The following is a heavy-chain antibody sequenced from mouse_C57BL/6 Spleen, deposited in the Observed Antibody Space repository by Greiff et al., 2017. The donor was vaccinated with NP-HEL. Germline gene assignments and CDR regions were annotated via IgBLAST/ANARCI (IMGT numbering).Heavy chain of an antibody. V-gene: IGHV1-66*01. CDR1: GYSFTSYY. D-gene: IGHD2-2*01. CDR3: ARSGYDGHFDY. CDR2: IYPGSGNT. J-gene: IGHJ2*01. Sequence: QVQLQQSGPELVKPGASVKISCKASGYSFTSYYIHWVKQRPGQGLEWIGWIYPGSGNTKYNEKFKGKATLTADKSSSTAYMQLSSLTSEDSAVYYCARSGYDGHFDYWGQGTTLTVSS.